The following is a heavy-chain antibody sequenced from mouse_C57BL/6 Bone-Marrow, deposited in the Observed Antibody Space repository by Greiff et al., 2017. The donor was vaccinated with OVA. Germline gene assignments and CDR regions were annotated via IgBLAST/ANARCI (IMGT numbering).Heavy chain of an antibody. CDR1: GYTFTDYY. D-gene: IGHD1-1*01. CDR3: ARRDYYGSSFDY. J-gene: IGHJ2*01. CDR2: IYPGSGNT. V-gene: IGHV1-76*01. Sequence: VQLQQSGAELVRPGASVKLSCKASGYTFTDYYINWVKQRPGQGLEWIARIYPGSGNTYYNEKFKGKATLTAEKSSSTAYMQLSSLTSEDSAVYFCARRDYYGSSFDYWGQGTTLTVSS.